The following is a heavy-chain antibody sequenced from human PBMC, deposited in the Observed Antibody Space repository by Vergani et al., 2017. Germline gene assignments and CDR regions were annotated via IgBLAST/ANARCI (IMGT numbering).Heavy chain of an antibody. V-gene: IGHV3-30*02. Sequence: QGKVGEAGGGGGQNGESLRLSCAASGFPFSTYGMHWVRQAPGKGLEWVAFIQKDGIDKFYADSVRGRFTISRDISKNTLYLEMNSLSAEDTALYHCVKDHPVFDEWGRGTLVSVS. J-gene: IGHJ4*02. CDR3: VKDHPVFDE. CDR1: GFPFSTYG. CDR2: IQKDGIDK.